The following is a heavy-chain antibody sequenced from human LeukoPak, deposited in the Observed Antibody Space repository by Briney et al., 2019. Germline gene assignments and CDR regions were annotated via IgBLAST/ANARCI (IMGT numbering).Heavy chain of an antibody. V-gene: IGHV4-61*02. J-gene: IGHJ6*03. Sequence: PSETLSLTCTVSGGSISSGSYYWSWIRQPAGKGLEWIGRIYTSGSTNYNPSLKSRVTISVDTSENQFSLKLSSVTAADTAVYYCARDAPRYCSSTSCGYYMDVWGKGTTVTISS. CDR3: ARDAPRYCSSTSCGYYMDV. CDR2: IYTSGST. CDR1: GGSISSGSYY. D-gene: IGHD2-2*01.